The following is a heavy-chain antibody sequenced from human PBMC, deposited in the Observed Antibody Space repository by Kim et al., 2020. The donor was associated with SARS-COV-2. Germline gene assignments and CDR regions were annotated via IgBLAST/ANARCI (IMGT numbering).Heavy chain of an antibody. V-gene: IGHV3-48*03. J-gene: IGHJ6*02. CDR2: ISSSGSTK. D-gene: IGHD6-13*01. Sequence: GGSLRLSCAASGFPFTNYEVNWVRQAPGQGLEWVSFISSSGSTKKYADSVKGRFTVSRDNADNSLYLQMNSLRVEDTAVYYCARVHGQLNYYYYGMDVWGQGTPVTVSS. CDR1: GFPFTNYE. CDR3: ARVHGQLNYYYYGMDV.